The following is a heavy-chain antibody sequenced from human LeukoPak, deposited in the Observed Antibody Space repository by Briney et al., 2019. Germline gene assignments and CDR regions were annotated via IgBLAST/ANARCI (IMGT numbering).Heavy chain of an antibody. CDR2: ISGSGGST. D-gene: IGHD3-22*01. V-gene: IGHV3-23*01. CDR3: ARAQDYYDSSGLRGQNFDY. CDR1: GFTFSSYA. Sequence: PGGSLRLPCAASGFTFSSYAMSWVRQAPGKGLEWVSAISGSGGSTYYADSVKGRFTISRDNSKNTLYLQMNSLRAEDTAVYYCARAQDYYDSSGLRGQNFDYWGQGTLVTVSS. J-gene: IGHJ4*02.